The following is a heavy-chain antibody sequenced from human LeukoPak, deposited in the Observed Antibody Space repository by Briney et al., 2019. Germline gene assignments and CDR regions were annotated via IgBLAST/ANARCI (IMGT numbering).Heavy chain of an antibody. V-gene: IGHV4-38-2*02. Sequence: SETLSLTCTVSGYSTSNGYFWGWTRQPPGKGLEWIGNIYRTGTTFYNPSLQSRVSISVDTSKNTFSLKLRSVTAADTAVYYCARDGYNPVAFDIWGQGTVVTVSS. CDR1: GYSTSNGYF. CDR2: IYRTGTT. CDR3: ARDGYNPVAFDI. J-gene: IGHJ3*02. D-gene: IGHD5-24*01.